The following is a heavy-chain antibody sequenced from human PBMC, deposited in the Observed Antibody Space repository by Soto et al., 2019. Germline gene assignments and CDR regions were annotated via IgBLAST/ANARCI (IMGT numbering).Heavy chain of an antibody. Sequence: GESRKISWRRSRYSFTSYSIGWVRHMPGRGLEWMGIIYPGYSATRYSPSFQGQVTISADKSIRTAYLQWSSLKALHTAMYYCAILTVTTEYGMDVWGQGTTVTVSS. CDR3: AILTVTTEYGMDV. V-gene: IGHV5-51*01. CDR1: RYSFTSYS. CDR2: IYPGYSAT. D-gene: IGHD4-17*01. J-gene: IGHJ6*02.